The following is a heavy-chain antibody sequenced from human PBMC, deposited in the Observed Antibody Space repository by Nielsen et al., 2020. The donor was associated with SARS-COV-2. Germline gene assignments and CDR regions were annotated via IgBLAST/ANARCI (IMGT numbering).Heavy chain of an antibody. D-gene: IGHD2-2*01. CDR3: ARGQNIVVVPAAKDYYYYYMDV. J-gene: IGHJ6*03. V-gene: IGHV3-74*01. Sequence: VRQAPGKGLVWVSRINSDGSSTNYADSVKGRFTISRDNAKNTLYLQMNSLRAEDTAVYYCARGQNIVVVPAAKDYYYYYMDVWGKGTTVTVSS. CDR2: INSDGSST.